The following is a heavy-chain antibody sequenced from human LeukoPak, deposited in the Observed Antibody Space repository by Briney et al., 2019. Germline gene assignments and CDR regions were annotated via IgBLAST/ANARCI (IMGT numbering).Heavy chain of an antibody. CDR3: ARLARTVVTPVVSYYYYGMDV. D-gene: IGHD4-23*01. Sequence: PSETLSLTCTVSGGSISSYYWSWIRQPPGKGLEWIGYIYYSGSTNYNPSLTSRVTISVDTSKNQFSLKLSSVTAADTAVYYCARLARTVVTPVVSYYYYGMDVWGQGTTVTVSS. CDR2: IYYSGST. V-gene: IGHV4-59*01. CDR1: GGSISSYY. J-gene: IGHJ6*02.